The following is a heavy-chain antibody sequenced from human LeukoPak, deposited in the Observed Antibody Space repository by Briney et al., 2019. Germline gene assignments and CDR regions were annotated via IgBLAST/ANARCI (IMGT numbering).Heavy chain of an antibody. CDR2: INGSGSST. V-gene: IGHV3-23*01. CDR3: ARDFWDDFEYFDL. D-gene: IGHD3-3*01. Sequence: GGSLRLSCAASGFTSSSHAMSWVRQAPGKGLEWVSAINGSGSSTYYADSVKGRVSISRDNSKNTLYLQMNSLRVEDTALYYCARDFWDDFEYFDLWGRGTLVTVSS. CDR1: GFTSSSHA. J-gene: IGHJ2*01.